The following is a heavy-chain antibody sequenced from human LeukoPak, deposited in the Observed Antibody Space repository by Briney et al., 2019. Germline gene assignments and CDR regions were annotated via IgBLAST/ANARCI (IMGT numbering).Heavy chain of an antibody. Sequence: GESLKISCKGAGYSFTSYWIGRVRQMPGKGLDWMGIIYPGNSDTRYSPSFQGQVTISADKSISTAYLQWSSLKASDTAMYYCARPSGSGLQRAFDIWGQGTMVTVSS. CDR1: GYSFTSYW. D-gene: IGHD2-15*01. J-gene: IGHJ3*02. CDR2: IYPGNSDT. V-gene: IGHV5-51*01. CDR3: ARPSGSGLQRAFDI.